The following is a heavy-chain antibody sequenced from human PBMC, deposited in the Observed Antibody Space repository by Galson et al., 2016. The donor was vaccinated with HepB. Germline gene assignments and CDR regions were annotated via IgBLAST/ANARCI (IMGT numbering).Heavy chain of an antibody. V-gene: IGHV4-34*01. Sequence: TLSLTCAVYSGSFTGYYWTWVRQPPGKGLEWIGEISHSGTTNYKSSLNSRLTISLDTSKNQFFLNLTSVTAADTAVYYCARRSPSRGFWGRSGYIDSWGQGALVTVSA. D-gene: IGHD2-15*01. CDR2: ISHSGTT. CDR3: ARRSPSRGFWGRSGYIDS. J-gene: IGHJ4*02. CDR1: SGSFTGYY.